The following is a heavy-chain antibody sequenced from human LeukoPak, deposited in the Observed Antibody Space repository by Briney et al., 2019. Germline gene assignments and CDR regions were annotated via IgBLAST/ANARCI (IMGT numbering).Heavy chain of an antibody. D-gene: IGHD6-19*01. V-gene: IGHV3-20*04. CDR1: GFTFDDYG. CDR2: INWNGGST. CDR3: ARDLGESSAWYDLFDY. Sequence: GGSLRLSCAASGFTFDDYGMSWVRQAPGKGLEWVSGINWNGGSTGYADSVKGRFTISRDNAKNSLYLQMNSLRAEDTALYYCARDLGESSAWYDLFDYWGQGTLVTVSS. J-gene: IGHJ4*02.